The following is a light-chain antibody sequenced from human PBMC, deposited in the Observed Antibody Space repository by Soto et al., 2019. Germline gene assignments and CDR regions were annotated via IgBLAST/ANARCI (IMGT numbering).Light chain of an antibody. V-gene: IGKV3-11*01. Sequence: EIVLTQSPGTLPLSPGERATLSCRAIQSVSSSYLAWYQQKPGQAPRLLIYDASNRATGIPARFSGSGSGTDFTLTISSLEPEDFAVYYCQQRSNWPPLTFGGGTKVDIK. J-gene: IGKJ4*01. CDR1: QSVSSSY. CDR2: DAS. CDR3: QQRSNWPPLT.